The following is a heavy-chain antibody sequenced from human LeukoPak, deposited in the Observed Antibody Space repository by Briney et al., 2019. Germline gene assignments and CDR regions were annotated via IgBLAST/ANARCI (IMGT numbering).Heavy chain of an antibody. Sequence: SETLSLTCTVSGGSISSYSWSWIRQPPGKGLEWIGYIHYSGSTSYNPSLQSRVTISVDTSKNQFSLKLGSVTAADTAVYYCARITVPAYYFDYWGQGTLVTVSS. V-gene: IGHV4-59*08. J-gene: IGHJ4*02. CDR1: GGSISSYS. CDR3: ARITVPAYYFDY. CDR2: IHYSGST. D-gene: IGHD6-19*01.